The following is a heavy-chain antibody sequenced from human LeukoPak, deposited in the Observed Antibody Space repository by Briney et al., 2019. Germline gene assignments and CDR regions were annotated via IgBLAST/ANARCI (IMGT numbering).Heavy chain of an antibody. D-gene: IGHD7-27*01. V-gene: IGHV3-30*18. CDR3: AKDGDPDPFDY. Sequence: GRSLRLSCAASGFTFSSYGMHWVRQAPGKGLEWVAVISYDGSNIYYADSVKGRFTISRDNSKNTLYLQMNSLRAEDTAVYYCAKDGDPDPFDYWGQGTLVTVSS. CDR2: ISYDGSNI. CDR1: GFTFSSYG. J-gene: IGHJ4*02.